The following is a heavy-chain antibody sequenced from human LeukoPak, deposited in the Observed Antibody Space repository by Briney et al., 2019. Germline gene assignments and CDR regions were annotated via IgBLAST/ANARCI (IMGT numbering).Heavy chain of an antibody. CDR2: ISYDGSNK. D-gene: IGHD2-2*01. J-gene: IGHJ6*02. V-gene: IGHV3-30*04. CDR1: GFTFSSYA. CDR3: ARDHMRSCSSTSCHKRGYYGMDV. Sequence: PGGSPRLSCAASGFTFSSYAMHWVRQAPGKGLEWVAVISYDGSNKYYADSVKGRFTNSRDNSKNTLYLQMNSLRAEDTAVYYCARDHMRSCSSTSCHKRGYYGMDVWGQGTTVTVSS.